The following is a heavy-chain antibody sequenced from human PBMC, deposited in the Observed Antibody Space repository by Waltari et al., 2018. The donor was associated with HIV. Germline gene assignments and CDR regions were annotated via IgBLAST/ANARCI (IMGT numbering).Heavy chain of an antibody. CDR3: ARARSGWYAPHMDV. D-gene: IGHD6-19*01. CDR2: MNPNSGNT. V-gene: IGHV1-8*01. J-gene: IGHJ6*02. CDR1: GYTFARYD. Sequence: QVHLVQSGAEVKRPGASVKVSCKTSGYTFARYDVHWVRQATGQGLEWMGWMNPNSGNTGYAQGCQGRVTMTRNTSISTAYMELSSLRSGDTAVYYCARARSGWYAPHMDVWGQGTPVTVSS.